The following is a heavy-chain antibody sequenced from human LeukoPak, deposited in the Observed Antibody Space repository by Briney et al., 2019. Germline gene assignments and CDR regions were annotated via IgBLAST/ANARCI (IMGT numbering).Heavy chain of an antibody. V-gene: IGHV1-46*01. CDR3: AHSTTWFGRWFDP. J-gene: IGHJ5*02. CDR1: GYTFTSYH. Sequence: ASVKVSCKASGYTFTSYHMYWVRQAPGQGLEWMGIINPSGGSTSYAQKFQGRVTMTRDMSTSTVYMELSRLTSDDTAMYYCAHSTTWFGRWFDPWGQGTLVTVSS. CDR2: INPSGGST. D-gene: IGHD6-13*01.